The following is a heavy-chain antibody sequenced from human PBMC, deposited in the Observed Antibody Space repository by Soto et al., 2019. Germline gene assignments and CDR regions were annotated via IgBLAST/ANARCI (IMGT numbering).Heavy chain of an antibody. D-gene: IGHD2-15*01. CDR2: ISAYNGNT. CDR3: ERGGTPLDY. V-gene: IGHV1-18*01. CDR1: GYTFTNFG. J-gene: IGHJ4*02. Sequence: QVQLVPSGAEVKKPGASVKVSCKASGYTFTNFGISWVRQAPGQGLEWMGWISAYNGNTNYAQNVQGRFTRNTDTSTSTSYMELLAMRSDETAVYYCERGGTPLDYSGQGTLVTVSS.